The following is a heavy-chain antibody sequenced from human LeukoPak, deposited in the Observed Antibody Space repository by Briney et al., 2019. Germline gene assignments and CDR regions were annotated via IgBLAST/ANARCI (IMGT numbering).Heavy chain of an antibody. Sequence: TGGSLRLSCAASGFTFSSYGMHWVRQAPGKGLEWVAVIWYDGSNKYYADSVKGRFTTSRDNSKNTLYLQMNSLRAEDTAVYYCAKSIAVAGPDWYFDLWGRGTLVTVSS. CDR2: IWYDGSNK. V-gene: IGHV3-33*06. D-gene: IGHD6-19*01. CDR1: GFTFSSYG. CDR3: AKSIAVAGPDWYFDL. J-gene: IGHJ2*01.